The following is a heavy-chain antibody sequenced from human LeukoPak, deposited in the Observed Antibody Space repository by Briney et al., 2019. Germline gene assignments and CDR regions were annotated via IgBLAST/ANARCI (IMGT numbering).Heavy chain of an antibody. CDR3: ARGIAARPYYYYYMDV. CDR2: INPSGGST. CDR1: GYTFTSYY. J-gene: IGHJ6*03. V-gene: IGHV1-46*01. D-gene: IGHD6-6*01. Sequence: ASVKVSCKASGYTFTSYYMHWVRQAPGQGLEWMGIINPSGGSTSYAQKFQGRVTMTRDMSTSTVYMELSSLRSEDTAVYYCARGIAARPYYYYYMDVWGKGTTVTISS.